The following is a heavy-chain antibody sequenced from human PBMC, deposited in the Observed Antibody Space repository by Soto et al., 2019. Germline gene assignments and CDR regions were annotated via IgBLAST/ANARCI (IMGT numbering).Heavy chain of an antibody. Sequence: QVQLVQSGAEVKKPGASVKVSCKASGYTFTSYGITWGRKAPDQGLEWMGWINAYNGNTNYAQRFQGRVTMTTHTSTSTAYMELRSLRSDDTAVYYCARDPVAGTYFDYWGQGTLVTVSS. CDR2: INAYNGNT. CDR1: GYTFTSYG. V-gene: IGHV1-18*01. CDR3: ARDPVAGTYFDY. J-gene: IGHJ4*02. D-gene: IGHD6-19*01.